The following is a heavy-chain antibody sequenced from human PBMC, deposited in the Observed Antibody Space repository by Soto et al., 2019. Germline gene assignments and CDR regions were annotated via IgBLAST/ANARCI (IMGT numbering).Heavy chain of an antibody. CDR1: GYTFSSHG. CDR2: IWYDGSKK. CDR3: LREESSGWYAGH. V-gene: IGHV3-33*01. Sequence: PGGSLRLSCTAAGYTFSSHGIHWVRQAPGKGLEWVATIWYDGSKKTYADSVDGRFTIARDDSKNTVYLQMDSLRAEDTAMYYCLREESSGWYAGHWVQGTLVTVPS. D-gene: IGHD6-19*01. J-gene: IGHJ4*02.